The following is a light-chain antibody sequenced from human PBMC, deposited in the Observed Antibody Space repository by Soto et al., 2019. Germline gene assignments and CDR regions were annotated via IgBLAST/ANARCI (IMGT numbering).Light chain of an antibody. J-gene: IGKJ1*01. CDR3: QQYVGSSRT. V-gene: IGKV3-20*01. CDR1: RTVDSTY. CDR2: AVS. Sequence: EIVLTQSPGTLSLSPGERATISCRASRTVDSTYLAWYQQKPGQAPRLLIYAVSTRATGIPDRFSGSGSGTDFTLTISRLEPEDFAVYHCQQYVGSSRTFGQGTKVDIK.